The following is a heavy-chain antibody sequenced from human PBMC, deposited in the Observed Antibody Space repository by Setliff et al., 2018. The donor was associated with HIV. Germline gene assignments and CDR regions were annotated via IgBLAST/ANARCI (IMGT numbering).Heavy chain of an antibody. D-gene: IGHD1-7*01. CDR3: ARHPREETQRNYKFDS. CDR2: IHTSGRT. V-gene: IGHV4-4*09. Sequence: PSETLSLTCTVSGGSNSCDYWSWIRQPPGKGLEWIGYIHTSGRTNYNYPFKTRATISRDTSKNQFSLRLSSVTATDTAMYYCARHPREETQRNYKFDSWGQGTLVTVSS. CDR1: GGSNSCDY. J-gene: IGHJ4*02.